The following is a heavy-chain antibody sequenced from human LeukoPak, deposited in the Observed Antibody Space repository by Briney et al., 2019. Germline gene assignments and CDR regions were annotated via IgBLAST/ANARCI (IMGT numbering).Heavy chain of an antibody. V-gene: IGHV3-30*18. J-gene: IGHJ6*02. CDR2: ISYDGSNK. CDR1: GFTFSSYG. D-gene: IGHD5-18*01. Sequence: PGGSLRLSCAASGFTFSSYGMHWVRQAPGKGLEWVAVISYDGSNKYYADSVKGRFTISRDNSKNTLYLQMNSLRAEDTAVYYCAKHYGYHYYYYYGMDVWGQGTTVTVSS. CDR3: AKHYGYHYYYYYGMDV.